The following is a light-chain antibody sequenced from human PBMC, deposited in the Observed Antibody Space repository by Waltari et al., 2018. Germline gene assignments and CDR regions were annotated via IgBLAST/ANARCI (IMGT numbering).Light chain of an antibody. CDR3: FSYADGRSLV. J-gene: IGLJ2*01. Sequence: QSALTQPASVSGSPGQSITISCTGSSTDLGSSTLVSWHQHHPDKAPKLRIYEGTGRPSGISQRLSGSKAGNTASLTISTLQAEDEADYYCFSYADGRSLVFGGGTKLTVL. V-gene: IGLV2-23*01. CDR2: EGT. CDR1: STDLGSSTL.